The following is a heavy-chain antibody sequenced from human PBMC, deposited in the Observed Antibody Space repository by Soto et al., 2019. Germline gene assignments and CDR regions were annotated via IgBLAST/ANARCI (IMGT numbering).Heavy chain of an antibody. V-gene: IGHV3-7*03. J-gene: IGHJ1*01. CDR2: IKRDGSEK. CDR1: GFTFSSYW. CDR3: ARDGHGSSGQRGKYFQH. D-gene: IGHD6-6*01. Sequence: EVQLVESGGGLVQPGGSLRLSCAASGFTFSSYWMSWVRQAPGKGLEWVANIKRDGSEKYYVDSVKGRFTISRDNAKNSLYLQMNSLRAEDTAVYYCARDGHGSSGQRGKYFQHWGQGTLVTVSS.